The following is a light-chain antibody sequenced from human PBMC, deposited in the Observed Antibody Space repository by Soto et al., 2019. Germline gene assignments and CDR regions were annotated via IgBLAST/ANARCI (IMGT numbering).Light chain of an antibody. V-gene: IGKV1-9*01. CDR2: GAS. CDR1: QGISSY. J-gene: IGKJ5*01. Sequence: DIQLTQSPSFLSASVGDRVTITCRASQGISSYLAWFQRKPGKAPNLLIYGASTLQSGVPSRFSGSGSGTEFTLTISSLQPEDFATYFCQQLYSYPITFGQGTRLEI. CDR3: QQLYSYPIT.